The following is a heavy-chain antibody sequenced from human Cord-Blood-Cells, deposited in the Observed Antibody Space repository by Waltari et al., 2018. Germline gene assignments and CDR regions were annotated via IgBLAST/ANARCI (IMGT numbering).Heavy chain of an antibody. Sequence: QVQLVQSGAEVKKPGASVKVSCHASGYTFTSYDINWVRQSPGQGLEWMGWINPNSGNTGYAQKFQGRVTMTRNTPISTAYMELSSLRSEDTAVYYCAREVGQQLVPYYYYYGMDVWGQGTTVTVSS. D-gene: IGHD6-13*01. CDR1: GYTFTSYD. CDR3: AREVGQQLVPYYYYYGMDV. CDR2: INPNSGNT. J-gene: IGHJ6*02. V-gene: IGHV1-8*01.